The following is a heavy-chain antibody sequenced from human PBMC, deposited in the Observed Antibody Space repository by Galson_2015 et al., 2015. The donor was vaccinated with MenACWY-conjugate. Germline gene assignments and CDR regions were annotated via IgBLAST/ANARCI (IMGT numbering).Heavy chain of an antibody. Sequence: ETLSLPCTVSGGSITTYYWRWIRQTPGKGLEWIGNIYFSGTTNYNPSLRSRVSISVDTSKSQFSLKLNSVTAADTAVYYCARDPSEYHDSSGSNWFDPWGPGTLVTVSS. V-gene: IGHV4-59*01. J-gene: IGHJ5*02. D-gene: IGHD3-22*01. CDR2: IYFSGTT. CDR1: GGSITTYY. CDR3: ARDPSEYHDSSGSNWFDP.